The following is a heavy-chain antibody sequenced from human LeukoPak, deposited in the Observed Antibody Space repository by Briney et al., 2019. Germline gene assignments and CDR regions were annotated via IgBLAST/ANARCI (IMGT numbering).Heavy chain of an antibody. CDR3: ARGWELLAYFDY. J-gene: IGHJ4*02. V-gene: IGHV1-8*01. D-gene: IGHD1-26*01. Sequence: ASVKVSCKASGYTFTSYDINWVRQATGQGLEWMGWMNPNSGNTGYAQKFQGRVTMTRNTSISTAYMELSSLRSEDTAVYYCARGWELLAYFDYWGQGTLVTVSS. CDR2: MNPNSGNT. CDR1: GYTFTSYD.